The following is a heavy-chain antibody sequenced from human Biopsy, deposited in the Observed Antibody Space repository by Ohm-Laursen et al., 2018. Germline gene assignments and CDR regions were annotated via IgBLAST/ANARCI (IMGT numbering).Heavy chain of an antibody. D-gene: IGHD2-15*01. Sequence: SLRLSCAASGFTFNAYWMYWVRQVPGKGLVWVSHIKSVGSWTNYADSVKGRFTISRGNAKNTLYLQMNSLRAEDTAAYYCVSFLKDLNMAVWGQGTTVTVSS. CDR1: GFTFNAYW. V-gene: IGHV3-74*01. J-gene: IGHJ6*02. CDR2: IKSVGSWT. CDR3: VSFLKDLNMAV.